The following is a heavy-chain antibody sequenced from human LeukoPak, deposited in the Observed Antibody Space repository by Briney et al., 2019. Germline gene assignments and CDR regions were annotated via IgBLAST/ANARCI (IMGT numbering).Heavy chain of an antibody. CDR3: ARDPRTVRI. CDR1: GFTFSSYW. J-gene: IGHJ4*02. CDR2: ISGSGGDT. V-gene: IGHV3-21*05. D-gene: IGHD1-1*01. Sequence: GGSLRLSCAASGFTFSSYWMHWVRQAPGKGLEWLSYISGSGGDTNYADSVRGRFTISRDNAKNSLYLQMNSLRVEDTAVYYCARDPRTVRIWGQGTLVTVSS.